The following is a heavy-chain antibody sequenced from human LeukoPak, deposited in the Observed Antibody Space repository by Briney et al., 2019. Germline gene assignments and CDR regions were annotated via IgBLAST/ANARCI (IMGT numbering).Heavy chain of an antibody. CDR2: IRNSGSDT. V-gene: IGHV3-23*01. Sequence: EGSLRLSCAASGFTFSSYAMSWVRQAPGKGLEWVSAIRNSGSDTYYPDSVRGRFTISRDNSKNTLSLQMNSLRAEDTAIYYCAKVVTSGSYYYFDFWGQGTLVTVSS. CDR1: GFTFSSYA. J-gene: IGHJ4*02. D-gene: IGHD1-26*01. CDR3: AKVVTSGSYYYFDF.